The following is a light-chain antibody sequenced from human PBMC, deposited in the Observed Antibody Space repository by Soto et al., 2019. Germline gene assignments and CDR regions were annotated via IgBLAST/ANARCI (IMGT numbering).Light chain of an antibody. J-gene: IGKJ4*01. CDR3: QQYNNWPLT. CDR2: GAS. CDR1: QSVSSK. Sequence: EIMMTQSPATLSVSPGERATLSCRASQSVSSKLAWYQQKPGQAPRLLIYGASTRATGIPGRFSGSGSGTEFTLTISSLQSEDFAVYYCQQYNNWPLTFGGGTKVEIK. V-gene: IGKV3-15*01.